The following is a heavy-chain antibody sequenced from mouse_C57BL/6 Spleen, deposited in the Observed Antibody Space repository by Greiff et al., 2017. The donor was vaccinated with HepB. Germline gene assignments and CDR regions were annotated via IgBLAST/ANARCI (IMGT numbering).Heavy chain of an antibody. CDR2: IDPSDSYT. CDR3: ARRAEYYGSSGFAY. Sequence: QVQLQQPGAELVKPGASVKLSCKASGYTFTSYWMQWVKQRPGPGLEWIGEIDPSDSYTNYNQKFKGKATLTVDTSSSTAYMQLSSLTSEDSEVYYCARRAEYYGSSGFAYWGQGTLVTVSA. D-gene: IGHD1-1*01. CDR1: GYTFTSYW. J-gene: IGHJ3*01. V-gene: IGHV1-50*01.